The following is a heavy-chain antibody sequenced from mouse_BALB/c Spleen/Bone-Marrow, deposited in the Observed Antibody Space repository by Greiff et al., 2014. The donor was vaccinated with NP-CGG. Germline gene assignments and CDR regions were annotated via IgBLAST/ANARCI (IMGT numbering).Heavy chain of an antibody. CDR1: GYTFTSYW. D-gene: IGHD1-1*01. J-gene: IGHJ4*01. CDR3: ARQITTVDYAMDY. CDR2: INPSTGYT. V-gene: IGHV1-7*01. Sequence: VQLQQSGAELAKPGASLKMSCRASGYTFTSYWMHWVKQRPGQGLEWIGYINPSTGYTEYNQKFKDKATLTADKSSSTAYMQLSSLTSEDSAVYYCARQITTVDYAMDYWGQGTSVTVSS.